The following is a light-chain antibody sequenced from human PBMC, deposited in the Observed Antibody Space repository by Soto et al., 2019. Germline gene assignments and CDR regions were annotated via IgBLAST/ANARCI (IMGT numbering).Light chain of an antibody. Sequence: DIQMTQSPSTLSASVGDRVTITCRASQSISSWLAWYQQKPGKAPKLLIYDASSLESGVPSRFSGSGSGTEFTLTISSLQPEDSATYYCQQYYDFRTFGQGTKV. J-gene: IGKJ1*01. CDR2: DAS. CDR3: QQYYDFRT. V-gene: IGKV1-5*01. CDR1: QSISSW.